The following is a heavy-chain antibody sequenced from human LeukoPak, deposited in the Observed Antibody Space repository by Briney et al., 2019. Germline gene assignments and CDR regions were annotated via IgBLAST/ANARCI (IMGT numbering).Heavy chain of an antibody. CDR1: GGFISSYY. D-gene: IGHD5-24*01. V-gene: IGHV4-59*01. Sequence: SETLSLTCTVSGGFISSYYWSWIRQPPGKGLEWIGYIYYSGSTNYNPSLKSRVTISVDTSKNQFSLKLSSVTAADTAVYYCARVRDGYAYYFDYWGQGTLVTVSS. J-gene: IGHJ4*02. CDR3: ARVRDGYAYYFDY. CDR2: IYYSGST.